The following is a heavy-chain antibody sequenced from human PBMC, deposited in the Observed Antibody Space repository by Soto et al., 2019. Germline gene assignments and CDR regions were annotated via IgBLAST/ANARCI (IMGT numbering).Heavy chain of an antibody. CDR1: GVTMSYGGNS. D-gene: IGHD2-15*01. Sequence: SETLSLTGSVSGVTMSYGGNSWSWIPQSPGKALEWLGHIHHLDTTYYNPSFKSRLSLSIDRTRNQFSLSLSSMSAAAKAVYYCARGGGYDSFDFWGQGTQVTVS. CDR2: IHHLDTT. V-gene: IGHV4-30-2*06. J-gene: IGHJ4*02. CDR3: ARGGGYDSFDF.